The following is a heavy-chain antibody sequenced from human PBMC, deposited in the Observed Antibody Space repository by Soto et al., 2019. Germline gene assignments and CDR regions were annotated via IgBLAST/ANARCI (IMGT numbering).Heavy chain of an antibody. D-gene: IGHD3-3*01. CDR1: GFTFDDYP. V-gene: IGHV3-9*01. J-gene: IGHJ3*02. CDR2: ISWNSGIL. CDR3: VKDGLTSIFGQVYDGGVI. Sequence: EVQLVESGGDLVQPGRSLRLSCAASGFTFDDYPMHWVRQAPGKGLEWVSGISWNSGILGYADSVRGRFSISRDNAKKSLYLQMNGLRPADTALYFCVKDGLTSIFGQVYDGGVIWGRGTMVTVSS.